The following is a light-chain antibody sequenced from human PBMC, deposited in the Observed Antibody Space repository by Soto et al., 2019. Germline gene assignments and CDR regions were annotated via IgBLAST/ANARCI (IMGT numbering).Light chain of an antibody. CDR1: QSIFPW. V-gene: IGKV1-5*03. J-gene: IGKJ5*01. CDR2: KTS. CDR3: QQSNSYPVT. Sequence: DIQMTQSPSTLSASVGDRVTITCRASQSIFPWLAWFQQKPGKAPKLLIYKTSNLESGVPSRFTGSGSSKEFTITITSQQPDDFATYCCQQSNSYPVTFGQGTRLEIK.